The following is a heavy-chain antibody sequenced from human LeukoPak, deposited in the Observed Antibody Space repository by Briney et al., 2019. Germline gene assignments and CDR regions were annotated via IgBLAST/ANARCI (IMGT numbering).Heavy chain of an antibody. CDR2: VLSGGTT. CDR1: GGSISSYY. D-gene: IGHD4-23*01. J-gene: IGHJ5*02. CDR3: ARDRVTSATTPGNWFDP. Sequence: SETLSLTCTVSGGSISSYYWSWIRRSAGKELEWIGRVLSGGTTNYNPSLKSRVTISVDKSKNQFSLKLTSVTAADTAVYYCARDRVTSATTPGNWFDPWGQGTLVTVSS. V-gene: IGHV4-4*07.